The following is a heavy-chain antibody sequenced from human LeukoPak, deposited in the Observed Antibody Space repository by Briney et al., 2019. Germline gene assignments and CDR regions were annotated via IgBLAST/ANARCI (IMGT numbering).Heavy chain of an antibody. CDR2: INHSGST. Sequence: SETLSLTCAVYGGSFSGYYWSWVRQPPGKGLEWIGEINHSGSTNYNPSLKSRVTISVDTSKNQFSLKLSSVTAADTAVYYCARRTLVLRYFDWSHYFDYWGQGTLVTVSS. D-gene: IGHD3-9*01. CDR1: GGSFSGYY. V-gene: IGHV4-34*01. CDR3: ARRTLVLRYFDWSHYFDY. J-gene: IGHJ4*02.